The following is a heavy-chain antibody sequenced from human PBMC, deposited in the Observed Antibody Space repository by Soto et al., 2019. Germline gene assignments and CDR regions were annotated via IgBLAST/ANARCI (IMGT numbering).Heavy chain of an antibody. J-gene: IGHJ4*02. V-gene: IGHV1-69*01. CDR2: SIPIFGTA. Sequence: QVQLVQSGAEVKKPGSSVKVSCKASGGTFSSYAISWVRQAPGQGLEWMGGSIPIFGTANYAQKFQGRVTITADESTSTAYMELSSLRSEDTAVYYCARGLTPPVDTAMVPPHFDYWGQGTLVTVSS. CDR3: ARGLTPPVDTAMVPPHFDY. CDR1: GGTFSSYA. D-gene: IGHD5-18*01.